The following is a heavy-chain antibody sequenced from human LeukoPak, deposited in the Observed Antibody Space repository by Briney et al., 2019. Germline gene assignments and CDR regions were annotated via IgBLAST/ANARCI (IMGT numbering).Heavy chain of an antibody. Sequence: GASVKVSCKASGYTFTSYYMHWVRQAPGQGLEWMGIINPSGGSTSYAQKFQGRVTMTRDTSTSTVYMELSSLRSEDTAVYYCARGMGYSYGHPQGAFDIWGQGTMVTVSS. CDR2: INPSGGST. D-gene: IGHD5-18*01. J-gene: IGHJ3*02. V-gene: IGHV1-46*01. CDR3: ARGMGYSYGHPQGAFDI. CDR1: GYTFTSYY.